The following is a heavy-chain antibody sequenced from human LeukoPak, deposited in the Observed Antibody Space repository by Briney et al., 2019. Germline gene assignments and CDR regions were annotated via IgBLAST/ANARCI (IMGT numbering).Heavy chain of an antibody. CDR3: AGFFYDNSGDAFDI. J-gene: IGHJ3*02. V-gene: IGHV1-69*01. D-gene: IGHD3-22*01. Sequence: SVKVSCKASGGGFTFSSHAISWVRQAPGQGLEWMGGLIPIYGSPNYAQKFQGRLTITSDGSTRTVYMELSSLRPEDSAVHYCAGFFYDNSGDAFDIWGQGTMVTVSS. CDR1: GGGFTFSSHA. CDR2: LIPIYGSP.